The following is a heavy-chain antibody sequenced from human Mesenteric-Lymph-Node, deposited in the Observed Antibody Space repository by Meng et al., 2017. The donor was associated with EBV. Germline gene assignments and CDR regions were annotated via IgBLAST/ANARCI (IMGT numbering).Heavy chain of an antibody. CDR3: ARGSGSRLLFYSSFDS. CDR2: INHSGST. Sequence: QVQLQQWGAGLLNPAVTLPLTCAVYGASSSGFYWSWIRQPPGKGLEWIGEINHSGSTNYNPSLKSRVSVSLDTSKNQFSLKLSSVTAADTAVFYCARGSGSRLLFYSSFDSWGQGTLVTVSS. CDR1: GASSSGFY. D-gene: IGHD2-15*01. J-gene: IGHJ4*02. V-gene: IGHV4-34*01.